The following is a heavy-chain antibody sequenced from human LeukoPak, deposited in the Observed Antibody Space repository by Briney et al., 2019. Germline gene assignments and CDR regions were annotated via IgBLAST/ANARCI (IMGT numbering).Heavy chain of an antibody. CDR3: ARDLYYYDSSGVDY. J-gene: IGHJ4*02. CDR2: ISAYNDNT. V-gene: IGHV1-18*01. Sequence: ASVKVSCKGSGGTFNSYAISWVRQAPGQGQEGMGGISAYNDNTNYAQKLQGRVTITTDTSTSTAYMELRSLRSDDTAVYYCARDLYYYDSSGVDYWGQGTLVTVSS. CDR1: GGTFNSYA. D-gene: IGHD3-22*01.